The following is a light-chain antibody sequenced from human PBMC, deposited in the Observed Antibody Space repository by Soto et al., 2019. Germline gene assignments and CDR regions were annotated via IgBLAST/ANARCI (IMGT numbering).Light chain of an antibody. J-gene: IGKJ1*01. V-gene: IGKV1-5*01. CDR2: DVS. CDR1: QSISNW. Sequence: DIQMTQSPSTLSASVGDRVTITCRASQSISNWLAWYQQKPGKAPKLLIYDVSSLESGVPSRFSGSGSGTEFIITISSLQPDDFATYYCQQYNSYPWTFGQGTKVEIK. CDR3: QQYNSYPWT.